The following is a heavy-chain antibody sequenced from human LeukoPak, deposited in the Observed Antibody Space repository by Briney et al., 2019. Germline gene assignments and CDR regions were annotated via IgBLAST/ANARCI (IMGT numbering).Heavy chain of an antibody. CDR1: GGSISSYY. CDR2: LYNSGST. Sequence: SETLSLTCTVSGGSISSYYWNWMRQPPGKGLEWIGYLYNSGSTNYNPSLKSRLTISVDMSKNQLSLNLNSVTAADTAVYYCARAVITFGAAVAKGFDCWGQGTLVTVSS. CDR3: ARAVITFGAAVAKGFDC. D-gene: IGHD3-16*01. V-gene: IGHV4-59*01. J-gene: IGHJ4*02.